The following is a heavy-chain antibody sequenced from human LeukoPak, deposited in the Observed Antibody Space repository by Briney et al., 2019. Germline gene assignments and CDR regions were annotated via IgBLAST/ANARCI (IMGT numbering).Heavy chain of an antibody. Sequence: SETLSLTCAVYGGSFSGHYWSWIRQPPGKGLEWIGEINHSGSTNYNPSLKGRVTISVDTSKNQFSLKLSSVTAADTAVYYCARGRPQPYRYFDWLLEPPDYWGQGTLVTVSS. CDR3: ARGRPQPYRYFDWLLEPPDY. J-gene: IGHJ4*02. CDR2: INHSGST. D-gene: IGHD3-9*01. V-gene: IGHV4-34*01. CDR1: GGSFSGHY.